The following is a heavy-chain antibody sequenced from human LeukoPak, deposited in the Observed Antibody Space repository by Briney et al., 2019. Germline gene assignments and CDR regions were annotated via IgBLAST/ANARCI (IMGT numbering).Heavy chain of an antibody. Sequence: GASVKVSCKVSGYTLTELSMHWVRQAPGKGLEWMGGFDPEDGETIYAQKFQGRVTMTEDTSTDTAYMELSSLRSEDTAVYYCAITYYDILTGGYYFDYWGQGTLVTVSS. CDR3: AITYYDILTGGYYFDY. V-gene: IGHV1-24*01. CDR1: GYTLTELS. D-gene: IGHD3-9*01. J-gene: IGHJ4*02. CDR2: FDPEDGET.